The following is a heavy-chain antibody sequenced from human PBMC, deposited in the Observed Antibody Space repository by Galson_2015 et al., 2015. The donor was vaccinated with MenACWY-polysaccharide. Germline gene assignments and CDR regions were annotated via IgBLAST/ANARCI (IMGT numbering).Heavy chain of an antibody. CDR2: INPSATII. D-gene: IGHD5-18*01. CDR3: ARDRVDAVVIYDHTMFDS. CDR1: GFTFSNHW. J-gene: IGHJ4*02. Sequence: SLRLSCAASGFTFSNHWMHWVRQAPGEGRVWGSRINPSATIINYADSVKGRFAISRDNARDTLYLEMNSLRAEETGVYFCARDRVDAVVIYDHTMFDSWGQGVLVTVSS. V-gene: IGHV3-74*01.